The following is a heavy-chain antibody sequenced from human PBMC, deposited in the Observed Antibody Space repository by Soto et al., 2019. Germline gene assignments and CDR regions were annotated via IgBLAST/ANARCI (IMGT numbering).Heavy chain of an antibody. CDR3: AKDTRYGDYVRWFDS. Sequence: EVHLLESGGGLVQPGGSLRLSCTASGFTFSSYALTWVRQAPGRGLEGFSGITASGGRTYSADSVKGRFTISRDNSKSTLYLQMNSLRAEDTAVYYCAKDTRYGDYVRWFDSWGQGTLVTVSS. CDR2: ITASGGRT. V-gene: IGHV3-23*01. J-gene: IGHJ5*01. CDR1: GFTFSSYA. D-gene: IGHD4-17*01.